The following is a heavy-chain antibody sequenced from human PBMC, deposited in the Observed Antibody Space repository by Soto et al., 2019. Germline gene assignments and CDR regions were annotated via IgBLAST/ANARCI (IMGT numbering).Heavy chain of an antibody. CDR1: GFTFRNYG. CDR3: TSATLTIPGRIIPYLEY. V-gene: IGHV3-30-3*01. D-gene: IGHD2-21*01. CDR2: VSYDGSTK. Sequence: QVQLVESGGGVVQPGRSLRLSCAASGFTFRNYGLHWVRQAPGKGLEWVAVVSYDGSTKFYADSVKGRFTISRDNSKNTMQLEIYSLGAEQTAVYYCTSATLTIPGRIIPYLEYWGQGTLVTVSS. J-gene: IGHJ4*02.